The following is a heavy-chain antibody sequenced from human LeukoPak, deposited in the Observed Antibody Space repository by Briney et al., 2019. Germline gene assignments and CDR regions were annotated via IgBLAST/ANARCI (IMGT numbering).Heavy chain of an antibody. CDR2: INPNSGGT. J-gene: IGHJ4*02. D-gene: IGHD3-10*01. CDR3: ARVGSGSYWDYFDY. V-gene: IGHV1-2*04. Sequence: GASVKVSCEASGYTFTGYYMHWVRQAPGQGLEWMGWINPNSGGTNYAQKFQGWVTMTRDTSVSTAYMELSRLRSDDTAVYYCARVGSGSYWDYFDYWGQGTLVTVSS. CDR1: GYTFTGYY.